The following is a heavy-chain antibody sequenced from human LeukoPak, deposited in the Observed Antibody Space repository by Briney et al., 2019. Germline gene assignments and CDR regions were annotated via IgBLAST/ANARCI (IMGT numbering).Heavy chain of an antibody. CDR2: IKSKADGATI. CDR3: MTDVLWDPAGY. J-gene: IGHJ4*02. Sequence: TGGSLRLSCAASGFTFSEVWMSWVRQAPGKGLEWVGRIKSKADGATIDYAAPVKGRFTISRDDSENTLYLQMSRLKTEDTAVYYCMTDVLWDPAGYWGQGTLVTVSS. D-gene: IGHD2-8*01. V-gene: IGHV3-15*01. CDR1: GFTFSEVW.